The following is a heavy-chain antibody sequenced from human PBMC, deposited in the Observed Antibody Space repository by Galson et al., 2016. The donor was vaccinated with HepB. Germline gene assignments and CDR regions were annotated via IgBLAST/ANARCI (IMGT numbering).Heavy chain of an antibody. J-gene: IGHJ6*02. V-gene: IGHV3-23*01. CDR2: ISGSGGST. CDR3: AKGGVPAVYYYYYGMDV. Sequence: SLRLSCAVSGFTFNSYAMTWVRQAPGKGLEWVSGISGSGGSTYYADSVKGRFTISRDNSKNTLYLQMNSLRAEDTAVYYCAKGGVPAVYYYYYGMDVRGQGTTVTVSS. D-gene: IGHD2-2*01. CDR1: GFTFNSYA.